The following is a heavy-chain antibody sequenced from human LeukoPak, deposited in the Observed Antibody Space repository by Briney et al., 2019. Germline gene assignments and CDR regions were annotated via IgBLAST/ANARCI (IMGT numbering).Heavy chain of an antibody. Sequence: SETLSLTCTVSGGSISSGSYYWSWIRQPAGKGLEWIGRIYTSGSTNYNPSLKSRVTISVDTSKNQFSLKLSSVTAADTAVYYCVAWYNWFDPWGQGTLDTVSS. D-gene: IGHD2-15*01. V-gene: IGHV4-61*02. J-gene: IGHJ5*02. CDR3: VAWYNWFDP. CDR1: GGSISSGSYY. CDR2: IYTSGST.